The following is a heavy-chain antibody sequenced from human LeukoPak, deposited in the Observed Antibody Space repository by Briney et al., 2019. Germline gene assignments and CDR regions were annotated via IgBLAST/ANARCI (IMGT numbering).Heavy chain of an antibody. CDR3: ARGGDFDY. CDR1: GFTFSSYA. D-gene: IGHD1-26*01. J-gene: IGHJ4*02. Sequence: GGSLRLSCAASGFTFSSYAMHWVRQAPGKGLEWVAVISYDGSNKYYADSVKGRFTISRDNSKNTLYLQMNSLRAEDTAVYYCARGGDFDYWGQGTLVTVSS. V-gene: IGHV3-30*04. CDR2: ISYDGSNK.